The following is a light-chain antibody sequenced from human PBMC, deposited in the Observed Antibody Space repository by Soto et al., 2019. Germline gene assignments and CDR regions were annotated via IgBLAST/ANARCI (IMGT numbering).Light chain of an antibody. CDR1: QSISSSF. CDR3: QQYDSSPWT. J-gene: IGKJ1*01. CDR2: GVS. V-gene: IGKV3-20*01. Sequence: EIVLTQSPGTLSLSPGERATLSCRASQSISSSFLAWYQQKPGQAPRLLIYGVSSRATGIPDRFSGSGSGTDFTLTISRLEPEEFAVFYCQQYDSSPWTFGQGTKVDIK.